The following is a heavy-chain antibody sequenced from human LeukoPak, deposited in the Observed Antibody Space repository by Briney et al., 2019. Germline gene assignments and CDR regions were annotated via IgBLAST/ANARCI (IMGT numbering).Heavy chain of an antibody. V-gene: IGHV4-4*07. D-gene: IGHD6-19*01. Sequence: PSETLSLTCTVSGGSISSYYWSWIRQSAGKGLEWIGRIYTSGSTNYNPSLKSRVTISVDTSKNQFSLKLSSVTAADTAVYYCAREPGSSGWYSYRRAENAFDIWGQGTMVTVSS. CDR3: AREPGSSGWYSYRRAENAFDI. CDR2: IYTSGST. CDR1: GGSISSYY. J-gene: IGHJ3*02.